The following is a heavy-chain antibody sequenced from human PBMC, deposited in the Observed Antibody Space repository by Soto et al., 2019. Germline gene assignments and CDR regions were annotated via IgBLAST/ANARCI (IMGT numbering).Heavy chain of an antibody. CDR1: GFTFISYW. D-gene: IGHD6-25*01. J-gene: IGHJ5*02. CDR3: AKRPSGQFDT. CDR2: IRDSGDST. Sequence: PGGSLRLSCAASGFTFISYWMHWVLQAPWKGLEWVSGIRDSGDSTYYADSVKGRFTISRGNSKNTLYLQMNSLRAEDTAVYYCAKRPSGQFDTWGQGTLVTVSS. V-gene: IGHV3-23*01.